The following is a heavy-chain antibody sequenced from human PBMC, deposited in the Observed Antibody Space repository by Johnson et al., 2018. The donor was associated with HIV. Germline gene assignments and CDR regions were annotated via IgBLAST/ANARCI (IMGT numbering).Heavy chain of an antibody. Sequence: VQLVESGGGLVQPGGSLRLSCAAYGFTLSDYWMHWVRQGTGKGLAWVARVNSDGYSTSYAGSVKGRFTISRDNVKNSLYLQMDSLRPEDTAVYYCARERPGYAFDIWGQGTMVTVSS. V-gene: IGHV3-74*01. D-gene: IGHD1-1*01. CDR3: ARERPGYAFDI. CDR2: VNSDGYST. CDR1: GFTLSDYW. J-gene: IGHJ3*02.